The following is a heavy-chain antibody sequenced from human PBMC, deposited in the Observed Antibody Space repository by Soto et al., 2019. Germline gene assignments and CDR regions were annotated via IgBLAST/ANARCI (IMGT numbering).Heavy chain of an antibody. J-gene: IGHJ6*02. CDR2: ISANNGNT. Sequence: QVQLVQSGSEVRKPGASVKVSCKASGYTFTKYGISLVRQAPGQGLEWMGWISANNGNTNHAQKLQGRVTMTTDTSTSTAYMELRSLRSDDTAVYYCAREEYGYYYYGMDVWGQGTTVTVSS. CDR1: GYTFTKYG. CDR3: AREEYGYYYYGMDV. V-gene: IGHV1-18*01. D-gene: IGHD6-6*01.